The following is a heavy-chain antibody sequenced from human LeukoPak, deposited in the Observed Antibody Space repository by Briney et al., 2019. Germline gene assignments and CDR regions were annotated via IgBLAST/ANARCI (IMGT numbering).Heavy chain of an antibody. J-gene: IGHJ4*02. CDR3: VTDQTGRHPYFFDY. CDR2: IKEDGSEI. Sequence: GGSLRLSCAASGFNFSTYWMSWVRQVPGKGLEWVANIKEDGSEIYYVDAVKGRFSISRDNAKTSLYLQMNSLSVADTAVYYCVTDQTGRHPYFFDYWGQGTLVTVSS. CDR1: GFNFSTYW. V-gene: IGHV3-7*01. D-gene: IGHD3-10*01.